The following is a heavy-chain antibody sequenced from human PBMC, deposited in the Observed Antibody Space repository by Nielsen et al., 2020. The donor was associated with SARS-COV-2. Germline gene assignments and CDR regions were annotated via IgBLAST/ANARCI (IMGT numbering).Heavy chain of an antibody. CDR3: ARDKWESVAIVPYNWFDL. J-gene: IGHJ5*02. CDR1: GFTFRHYA. V-gene: IGHV3-30*04. CDR2: ISYHGEDK. D-gene: IGHD5-12*01. Sequence: GGSLRPSCAASGFTFRHYAMYWNRQAQGKGLEWVASISYHGEDKYYADAVKGRFTISRDNSKSRQYLQMNSLRPEDTAVYYCARDKWESVAIVPYNWFDLWGQGTLVTVSS.